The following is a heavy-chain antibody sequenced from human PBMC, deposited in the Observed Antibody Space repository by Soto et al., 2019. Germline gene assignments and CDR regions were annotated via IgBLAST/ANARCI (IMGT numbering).Heavy chain of an antibody. D-gene: IGHD1-26*01. Sequence: QVQLVESGGGVVQPGRSLRLSCAASGFTFSTYGMHWVRQAPGKGLEWVAVIWYDASNKYYVDSVKGRFTISRDNSKHTLHLQMNSLRVEDTAVYYCAREGGNWFDPWGQGTLVTVSS. J-gene: IGHJ5*02. CDR2: IWYDASNK. CDR1: GFTFSTYG. CDR3: AREGGNWFDP. V-gene: IGHV3-33*01.